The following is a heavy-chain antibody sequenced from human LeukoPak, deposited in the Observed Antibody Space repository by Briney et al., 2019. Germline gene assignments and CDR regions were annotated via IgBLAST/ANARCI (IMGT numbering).Heavy chain of an antibody. V-gene: IGHV5-10-1*01. J-gene: IGHJ1*01. D-gene: IGHD3-22*01. CDR1: GYSFTNYW. CDR2: IDPRDSYT. Sequence: GESLQISCKGSGYSFTNYWISWVRRMPGKGLEWMGRIDPRDSYTNYSPSFQGHVTISADKSISTAYLQWSSLKASDTAIYYCARHWDYDSSGTFSHWGQGTLVSVAS. CDR3: ARHWDYDSSGTFSH.